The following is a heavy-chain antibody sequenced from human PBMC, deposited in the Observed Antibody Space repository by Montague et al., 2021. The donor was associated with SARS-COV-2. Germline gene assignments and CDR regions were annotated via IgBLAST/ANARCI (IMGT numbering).Heavy chain of an antibody. D-gene: IGHD2/OR15-2a*01. CDR3: ARAYYGVNDAFDI. Sequence: SETLSLTCTVSGGSVNSGSLYWSWIRQPPGKGLEWIGYLYYGGSINYNPSLKSRVTISIDTSKNDFSLKLSSVTAADTAVYFCARAYYGVNDAFDIWGHGIMVTFSS. V-gene: IGHV4-61*03. CDR1: GGSVNSGSLY. J-gene: IGHJ3*02. CDR2: LYYGGSI.